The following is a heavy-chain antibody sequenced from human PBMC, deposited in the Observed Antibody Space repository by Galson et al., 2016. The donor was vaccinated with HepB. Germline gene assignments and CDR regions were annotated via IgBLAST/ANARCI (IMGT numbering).Heavy chain of an antibody. V-gene: IGHV3-11*06. Sequence: SLRLSCAASGFTFSDYYMNWIRQAPGKGLEWVSFISSSSSFTKYADSVKGRFIISRDNAKNSLYLQMNSLRAEDTAVYYCARVEWEQLIDYWGQGTLVTVSS. CDR2: ISSSSSFT. CDR3: ARVEWEQLIDY. D-gene: IGHD1-26*01. J-gene: IGHJ4*02. CDR1: GFTFSDYY.